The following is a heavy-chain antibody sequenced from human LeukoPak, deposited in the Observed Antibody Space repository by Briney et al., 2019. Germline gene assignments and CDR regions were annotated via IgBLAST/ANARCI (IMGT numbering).Heavy chain of an antibody. D-gene: IGHD5-24*01. CDR2: FDPEDGET. V-gene: IGHV1-24*01. CDR3: ATTPITPHYYYYYYMDV. Sequence: GASVKVSCKVSGYTLTELSMHWVRQAPGKGLEWMGSFDPEDGETIYAQKFQGRVTMTEDTSTDTAYMELSSLRSEDTAVYYCATTPITPHYYYYYYMDVWGKGTTVTVSS. J-gene: IGHJ6*03. CDR1: GYTLTELS.